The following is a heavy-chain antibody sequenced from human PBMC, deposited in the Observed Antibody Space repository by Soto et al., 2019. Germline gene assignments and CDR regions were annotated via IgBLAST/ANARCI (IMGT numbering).Heavy chain of an antibody. D-gene: IGHD3-22*01. CDR2: IYYSGST. Sequence: TLSLTCTVSGGSINSGDYYWSWIRQPPGKGLEWIAYIYYSGSTYYNPSLKSRAIISVDTSKNQVSLKLSSVTAADTAVYYCARERSAYYYDSSGYWAFDIWGQGTMVTVSS. V-gene: IGHV4-30-4*01. CDR1: GGSINSGDYY. CDR3: ARERSAYYYDSSGYWAFDI. J-gene: IGHJ3*02.